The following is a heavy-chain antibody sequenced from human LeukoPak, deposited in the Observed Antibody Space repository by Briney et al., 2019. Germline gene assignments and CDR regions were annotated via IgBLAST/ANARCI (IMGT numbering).Heavy chain of an antibody. CDR2: INPNSGGT. CDR3: ARGFYGLRLKGQYFDY. J-gene: IGHJ4*02. V-gene: IGHV1-2*02. Sequence: GASVKVSCKASGYTFTGYYMHWVRQAPGQGLEWMGWINPNSGGTNYAQKFQGRVTMTRDTSISTAYMDLSSLRSEDTAVYYCARGFYGLRLKGQYFDYWGQGTLVTVSS. D-gene: IGHD4-17*01. CDR1: GYTFTGYY.